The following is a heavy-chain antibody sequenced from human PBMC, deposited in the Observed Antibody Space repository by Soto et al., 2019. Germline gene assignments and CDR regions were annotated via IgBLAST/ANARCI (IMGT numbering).Heavy chain of an antibody. CDR2: ISYTGTT. CDR3: ARLSTTSATPFDY. J-gene: IGHJ4*02. V-gene: IGHV4-59*08. Sequence: SETLSLTCTVSGDSISNNYGNWIRQSPGKGLEWIAYISYTGTTSYNPSLRSRVSISLDTSKNQFSLKLRSVTTEDSAVYYCARLSTTSATPFDYWGQGTLVTVSS. D-gene: IGHD2-15*01. CDR1: GDSISNNY.